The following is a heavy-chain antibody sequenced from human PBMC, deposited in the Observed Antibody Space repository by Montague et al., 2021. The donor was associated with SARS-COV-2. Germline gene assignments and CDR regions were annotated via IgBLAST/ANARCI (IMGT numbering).Heavy chain of an antibody. CDR2: SNK. CDR3: ARVLGGYYGMDV. V-gene: IGHV3-30-3*01. D-gene: IGHD2/OR15-2a*01. J-gene: IGHJ6*02. Sequence: SNKYYADSVKGRFTISRDNSKNTLYLQMNSLRAEDTAVYYCARVLGGYYGMDVWGQGTTVTVS.